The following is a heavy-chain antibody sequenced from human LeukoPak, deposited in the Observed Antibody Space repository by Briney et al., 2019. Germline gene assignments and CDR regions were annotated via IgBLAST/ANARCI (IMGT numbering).Heavy chain of an antibody. D-gene: IGHD3-10*01. Sequence: PGGSLRLPCAASGLTFSSYAMHWVRQAPGKGLEWVSTISGRGDYTYYADSVKGRFTISRDNPKNTLYLQMDSLRAEDTAGYYCAKTYGSGSYFAFDYWGQGTLVTVSS. CDR1: GLTFSSYA. CDR2: ISGRGDYT. J-gene: IGHJ4*02. CDR3: AKTYGSGSYFAFDY. V-gene: IGHV3-23*01.